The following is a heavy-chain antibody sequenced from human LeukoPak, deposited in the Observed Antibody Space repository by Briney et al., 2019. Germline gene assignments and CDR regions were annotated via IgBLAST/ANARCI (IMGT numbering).Heavy chain of an antibody. CDR3: AREPGYYDSSGYHYFDY. V-gene: IGHV4-38-2*02. Sequence: SETLSLTCAVSGYSISSGYYWGWIRQSPGKGLKWIGSMYHRGSTYYNPSLKSRVTISVDTSKNQFSLKLSSVTAADTAVYYCAREPGYYDSSGYHYFDYWGQGTLVTVSS. CDR1: GYSISSGYY. CDR2: MYHRGST. J-gene: IGHJ4*02. D-gene: IGHD3-22*01.